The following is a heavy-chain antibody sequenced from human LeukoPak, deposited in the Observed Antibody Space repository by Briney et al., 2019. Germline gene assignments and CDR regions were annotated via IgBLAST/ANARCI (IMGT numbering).Heavy chain of an antibody. CDR2: VIPIFGTA. Sequence: GASVKVSCKASGGTFSSYAISWVRQAPGQGLEWMGGVIPIFGTANYAQKFQGRVTITADESTSTAYMELSSLRSEDTAVYYCASPVMGGYDAEFDYWGQGTLVTVSS. CDR3: ASPVMGGYDAEFDY. V-gene: IGHV1-69*13. J-gene: IGHJ4*02. CDR1: GGTFSSYA. D-gene: IGHD5-12*01.